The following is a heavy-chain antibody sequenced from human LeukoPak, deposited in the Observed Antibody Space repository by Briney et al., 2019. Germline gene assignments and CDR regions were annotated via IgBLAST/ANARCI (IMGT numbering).Heavy chain of an antibody. J-gene: IGHJ3*02. CDR2: INPNSGGT. Sequence: ASVKVSCKASGYTFTGYYIHWARQAPGQGLEWMGWINPNSGGTNYAQKFQGRVTMTRDTSISTAYMELSRLRSDDTAVYYCARLFDDFWSGSVDAFDIWGQGTMVTVSS. CDR3: ARLFDDFWSGSVDAFDI. CDR1: GYTFTGYY. D-gene: IGHD3-3*01. V-gene: IGHV1-2*02.